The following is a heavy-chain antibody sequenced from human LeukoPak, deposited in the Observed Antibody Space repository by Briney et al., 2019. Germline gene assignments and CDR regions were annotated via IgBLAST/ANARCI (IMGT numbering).Heavy chain of an antibody. J-gene: IGHJ6*02. CDR3: ARLQSYYDILTGFQGDV. D-gene: IGHD3-9*01. CDR2: IYPGDSDT. CDR1: GYSFTSYW. V-gene: IGHV5-51*01. Sequence: GESLKISCKGSGYSFTSYWIGWVRQMPGKGLEWMGIIYPGDSDTRYSPSFQGQVTISADKSISTAYLQWSSLKASDTAMYYCARLQSYYDILTGFQGDVWGQGTTVTVPS.